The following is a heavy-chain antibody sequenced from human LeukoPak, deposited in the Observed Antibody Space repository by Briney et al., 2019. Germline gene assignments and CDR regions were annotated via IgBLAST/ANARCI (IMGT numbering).Heavy chain of an antibody. V-gene: IGHV5-51*01. J-gene: IGHJ1*01. CDR3: ARHTGEGSHFQH. CDR1: GYTFTNYW. Sequence: GESLKISCKASGYTFTNYWIGWVRQMPGEGLEWMGIIYPGDSDTRYSPSFRGQVIISADKSIRTAYLHWTSLKASDTAMYYCARHTGEGSHFQHWGQGSLVTVSS. D-gene: IGHD3-16*01. CDR2: IYPGDSDT.